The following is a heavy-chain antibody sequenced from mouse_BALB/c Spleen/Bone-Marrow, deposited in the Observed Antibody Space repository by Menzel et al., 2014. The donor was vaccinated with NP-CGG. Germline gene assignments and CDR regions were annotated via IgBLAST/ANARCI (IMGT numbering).Heavy chain of an antibody. V-gene: IGHV1-15*01. CDR2: IDPETGGT. D-gene: IGHD2-14*01. CDR1: GYTFTDYE. J-gene: IGHJ4*01. Sequence: VQLQQSGAELVRPGASVTLSCKASGYTFTDYEMHWVKQTPVHGLEWIGAIDPETGGTAYSQKFKGKATLTADKSSSTAYMELRSLTSEDSAVYYCRAYYRYDGYAMDYWGQGTSVTVSS. CDR3: RAYYRYDGYAMDY.